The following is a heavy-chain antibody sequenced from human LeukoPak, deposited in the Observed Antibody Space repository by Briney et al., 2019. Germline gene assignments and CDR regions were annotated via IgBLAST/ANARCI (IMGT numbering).Heavy chain of an antibody. CDR1: GFTFSSYA. CDR3: AKDLYDSSGPPGVCFDY. J-gene: IGHJ4*02. D-gene: IGHD3-22*01. V-gene: IGHV3-23*01. Sequence: GGSLRLSCAASGFTFSSYAMSWVRQAPGKGLEWVSAISGSGGSTYYADSVKGRFTISRDNSKNTLYLQMNSLRAENTAVYYCAKDLYDSSGPPGVCFDYWGQGTLVTVSS. CDR2: ISGSGGST.